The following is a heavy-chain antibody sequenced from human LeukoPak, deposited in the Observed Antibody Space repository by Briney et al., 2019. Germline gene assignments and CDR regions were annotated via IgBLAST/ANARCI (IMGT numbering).Heavy chain of an antibody. V-gene: IGHV3-7*01. D-gene: IGHD4-17*01. J-gene: IGHJ4*02. CDR3: ARSYGDYGTLGFDY. CDR1: GFTFSSYW. Sequence: GGSLRLSCAASGFTFSSYWMSWVRQAPGKGLEWVANIKQDGSEKYYVDSVKGRFTISRDNAKDSLYLQMNSLRAEDTAVYYCARSYGDYGTLGFDYWGQGTLVTVSS. CDR2: IKQDGSEK.